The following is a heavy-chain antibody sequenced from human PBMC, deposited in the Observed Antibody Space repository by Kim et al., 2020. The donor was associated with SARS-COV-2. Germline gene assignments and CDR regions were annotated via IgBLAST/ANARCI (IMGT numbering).Heavy chain of an antibody. Sequence: PSLTSRVTISVDTSKNQFSLKLSSVTAADTAVYYCASGPSLLLWFGESDYWGQGTLVTVSS. J-gene: IGHJ4*02. D-gene: IGHD3-10*01. V-gene: IGHV4-39*01. CDR3: ASGPSLLLWFGESDY.